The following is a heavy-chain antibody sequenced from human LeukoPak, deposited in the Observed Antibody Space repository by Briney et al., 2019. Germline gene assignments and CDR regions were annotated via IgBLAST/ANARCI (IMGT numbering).Heavy chain of an antibody. J-gene: IGHJ4*02. CDR2: IYYSGST. CDR3: ASTYDSSGEGFDY. CDR1: GASISSYY. V-gene: IGHV4-59*01. Sequence: SETLSLTCTVSGASISSYYWSWIRQPPGKGLEWIGYIYYSGSTNYNPSLKSRVTISVDTSKNQFSLKLSSVTAADTAVYYCASTYDSSGEGFDYWGQGTLVTVSS. D-gene: IGHD3-22*01.